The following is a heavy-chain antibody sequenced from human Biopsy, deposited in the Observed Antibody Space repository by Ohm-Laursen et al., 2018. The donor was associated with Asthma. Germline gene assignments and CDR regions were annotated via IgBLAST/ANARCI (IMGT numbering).Heavy chain of an antibody. Sequence: SLRLSCTAFGFKFGDYTMHWVRQGPGKGLEWVAGISWNSVSIAYADSVRGRFTISRDNAKTSLYPQMNSLRDGDTAVYFCAKNSRRGSHDPFDIWGQGTMVTVSS. V-gene: IGHV3-9*01. J-gene: IGHJ3*02. CDR2: ISWNSVSI. D-gene: IGHD1-26*01. CDR3: AKNSRRGSHDPFDI. CDR1: GFKFGDYT.